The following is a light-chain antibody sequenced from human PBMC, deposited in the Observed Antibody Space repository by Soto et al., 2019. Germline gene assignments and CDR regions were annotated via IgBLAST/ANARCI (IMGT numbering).Light chain of an antibody. J-gene: IGLJ2*01. V-gene: IGLV2-23*01. CDR1: SSDVGSYNL. Sequence: QPVSVSGSPGQSITISCTGTSSDVGSYNLVSWYQQHPGKAPKVMIYEGSKRPSGVSNRFSGSKSGNTASLTISGLQAEDEADYYCCSYAGSSTVVFGGGTKLTVL. CDR2: EGS. CDR3: CSYAGSSTVV.